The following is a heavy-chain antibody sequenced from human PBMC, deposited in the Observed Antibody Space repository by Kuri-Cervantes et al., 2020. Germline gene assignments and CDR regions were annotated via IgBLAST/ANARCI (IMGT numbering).Heavy chain of an antibody. V-gene: IGHV3-48*01. D-gene: IGHD4-17*01. CDR1: GFTFSSYS. CDR3: ARDLGGDYVGWFDP. Sequence: LSLTCAASGFTFSSYSMNWVRQAPGKGLEWVSYISSSSSTIYYADSVKGRFTISRDNAKNSLYLQINSLRAEDTAVYYCARDLGGDYVGWFDPWGQGTLVTVSS. CDR2: ISSSSSTI. J-gene: IGHJ5*02.